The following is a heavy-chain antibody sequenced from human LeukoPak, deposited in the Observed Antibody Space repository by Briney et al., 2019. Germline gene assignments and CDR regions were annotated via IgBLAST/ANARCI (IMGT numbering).Heavy chain of an antibody. CDR2: ISSSSSTI. D-gene: IGHD3-22*01. V-gene: IGHV3-48*04. J-gene: IGHJ4*02. Sequence: GGSLRLSCAASGFTFSSYSMNWVRQAPGKGLEWVSYISSSSSTIYYADSVKGRFTISRDNAKNSLYLQMNSLRAEDTAVYYCARVFGYYYGSSGALNYWGQGTLVTVSS. CDR3: ARVFGYYYGSSGALNY. CDR1: GFTFSSYS.